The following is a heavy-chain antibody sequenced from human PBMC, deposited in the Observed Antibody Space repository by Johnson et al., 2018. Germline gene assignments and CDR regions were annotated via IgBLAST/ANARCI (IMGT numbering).Heavy chain of an antibody. Sequence: QVQLQQWGAGLLKPSETLSLTCEVYGESFSDYHWSWIRQPPGRGLEWIGKINHSGGTFYNPSLKSRVTISLDTSKDQFSLKLSSVTAADPAVYYCARGFQPNGICYGRCPYYYDVMDVWGQGTPVTVSS. J-gene: IGHJ6*02. CDR2: INHSGGT. CDR1: GESFSDYH. V-gene: IGHV4-34*01. CDR3: ARGFQPNGICYGRCPYYYDVMDV. D-gene: IGHD2-8*01.